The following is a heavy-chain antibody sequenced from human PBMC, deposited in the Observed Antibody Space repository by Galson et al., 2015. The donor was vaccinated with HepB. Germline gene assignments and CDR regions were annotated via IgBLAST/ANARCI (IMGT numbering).Heavy chain of an antibody. D-gene: IGHD2/OR15-2a*01. CDR1: GGSISSAGYY. CDR3: ARDSIYVNAFDN. Sequence: TLSLTCTVSGGSISSAGYYWGWVRQHPGKGLEWIGYIYYSGNSHYNPSLKSRVSMSVDTSKNQFSLKLSSVTAADTAVYYCARDSIYVNAFDNWGRGTLVTVSS. V-gene: IGHV4-31*03. CDR2: IYYSGNS. J-gene: IGHJ3*02.